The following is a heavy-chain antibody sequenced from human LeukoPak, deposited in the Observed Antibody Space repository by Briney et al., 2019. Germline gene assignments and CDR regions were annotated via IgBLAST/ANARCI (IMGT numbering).Heavy chain of an antibody. CDR3: VRDQTIDSRAGPSDPFDV. V-gene: IGHV3-13*01. CDR1: GFTFSNYD. Sequence: QPGRSLRLSCAASGFTFSNYDMHWVRQTRGGGLEWVSGIGTLADTFYPDSAKGRFTISRDNAKNSLYLQMNSLRADDTAVYYCVRDQTIDSRAGPSDPFDVWGQGTMVTVSS. CDR2: IGTLADT. J-gene: IGHJ3*01. D-gene: IGHD3-3*01.